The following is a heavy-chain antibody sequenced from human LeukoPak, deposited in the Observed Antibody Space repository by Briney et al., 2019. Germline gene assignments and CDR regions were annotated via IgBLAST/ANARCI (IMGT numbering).Heavy chain of an antibody. J-gene: IGHJ5*02. D-gene: IGHD6-19*01. CDR2: ISSSSSYI. V-gene: IGHV3-21*01. Sequence: GGSLRLSCAASGFTFSSYSMNWVRQAPGKGLEWVSSISSSSSYIYYADSVKGRFTISRDNAKNSLYLQMNSLRAEDTAVYYCARGRGSGWPNNWYDPWGQGTLVTVSS. CDR1: GFTFSSYS. CDR3: ARGRGSGWPNNWYDP.